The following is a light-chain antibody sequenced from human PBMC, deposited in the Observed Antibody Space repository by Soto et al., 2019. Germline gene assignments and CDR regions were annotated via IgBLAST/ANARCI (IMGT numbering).Light chain of an antibody. CDR1: SSDVGSYNY. Sequence: QSALTQPASVSGSPGQSITISCTGTSSDVGSYNYVSWYQHHPGKVPKLMIYDVSSRPSGVSNRFSGSKSGNTASLTISGLQTEDEADYYCSSYTTSETRVFGTGTKVTGL. V-gene: IGLV2-14*03. CDR3: SSYTTSETRV. CDR2: DVS. J-gene: IGLJ1*01.